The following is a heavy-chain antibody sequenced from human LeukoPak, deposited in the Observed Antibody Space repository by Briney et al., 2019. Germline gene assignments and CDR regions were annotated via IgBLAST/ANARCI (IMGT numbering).Heavy chain of an antibody. D-gene: IGHD6-13*01. CDR1: GGSISSSSYY. J-gene: IGHJ4*02. CDR2: IYYSGST. CDR3: ARDGNSSSWYVYDY. Sequence: SETLSLTCTVSGGSISSSSYYWGWIRQPPGKGLEWIGSIYYSGSTYYNPSLKSRVTISVDTSKNQFSLKLSSVTAADTAVYYCARDGNSSSWYVYDYWGQGTLVTVSS. V-gene: IGHV4-39*07.